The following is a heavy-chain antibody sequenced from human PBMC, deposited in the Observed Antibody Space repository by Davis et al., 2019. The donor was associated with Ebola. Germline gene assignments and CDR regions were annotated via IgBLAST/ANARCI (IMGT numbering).Heavy chain of an antibody. CDR1: GGSFSGYY. CDR2: IYHSGST. CDR3: AKDWFDP. V-gene: IGHV4-34*01. Sequence: MPSETLSLTCAVYGGSFSGYYWSWIRQPPGKGLEWIGEIYHSGSTNYNPSLKSRVTISVDTSKNQFSLKLSSVTAADTAVYYCAKDWFDPWGQGTLVTVSS. J-gene: IGHJ5*02.